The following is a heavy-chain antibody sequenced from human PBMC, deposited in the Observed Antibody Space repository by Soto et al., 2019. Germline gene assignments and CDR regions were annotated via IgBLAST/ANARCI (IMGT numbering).Heavy chain of an antibody. V-gene: IGHV3-30*18. Sequence: GGSLRLSCAASGFTFSSYGMHWVRQAPGKGLEWVAVISYDGSNKYYADSVKGRLTISRDNSKNTLYLQMNSLRAEDTAVYYCAKEAISTRAYYYYMDVWGKGTTVTVSS. CDR3: AKEAISTRAYYYYMDV. D-gene: IGHD2-21*01. CDR2: ISYDGSNK. J-gene: IGHJ6*03. CDR1: GFTFSSYG.